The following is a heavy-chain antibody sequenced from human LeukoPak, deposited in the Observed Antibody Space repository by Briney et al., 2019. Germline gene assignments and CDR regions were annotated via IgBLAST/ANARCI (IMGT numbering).Heavy chain of an antibody. V-gene: IGHV1-69*13. CDR3: ARAPVTIFGVVTIYYYYYKDV. J-gene: IGHJ6*03. CDR2: IIPIFGTA. CDR1: GGTFSSYA. D-gene: IGHD3-3*01. Sequence: ASVKVSCKASGGTFSSYAISWVRQAPGQGLEWMGGIIPIFGTANYAQKFQGRVTITADESTSTAYMELSSLRSEDTAVYYCARAPVTIFGVVTIYYYYYKDVWGKGTTVTVSS.